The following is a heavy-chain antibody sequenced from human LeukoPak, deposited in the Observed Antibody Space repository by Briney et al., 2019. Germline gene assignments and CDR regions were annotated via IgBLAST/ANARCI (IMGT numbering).Heavy chain of an antibody. CDR3: AREKGSSNCDS. J-gene: IGHJ5*01. CDR2: INGDGSST. Sequence: TGGSLRLSCAASGFTFNTYWMHWVRQVPGKGLVWVSRINGDGSSTAYADSVKDRFTISRDNAKNTVYLQMNSLRAEDTAVYYCAREKGSSNCDSWGQGTLVTVSS. CDR1: GFTFNTYW. D-gene: IGHD4-11*01. V-gene: IGHV3-74*03.